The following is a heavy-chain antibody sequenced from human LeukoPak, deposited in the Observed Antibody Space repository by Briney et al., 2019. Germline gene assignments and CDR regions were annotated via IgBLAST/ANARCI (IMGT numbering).Heavy chain of an antibody. CDR3: AREGTYYDILTGYYSPLFDY. J-gene: IGHJ4*02. CDR2: IIPIFGTA. V-gene: IGHV1-69*13. CDR1: GGTFSSYA. D-gene: IGHD3-9*01. Sequence: GASVKVSCKASGGTFSSYAISWVRQAPGQGLEWMGGIIPIFGTANYAQKFQGRVTITADESTSTAYMELSSLRSEDTAVYYCAREGTYYDILTGYYSPLFDYWGQGTLVTVSS.